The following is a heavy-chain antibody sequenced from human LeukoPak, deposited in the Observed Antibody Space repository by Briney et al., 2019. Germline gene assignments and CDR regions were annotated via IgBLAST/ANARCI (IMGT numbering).Heavy chain of an antibody. V-gene: IGHV3-11*01. D-gene: IGHD3-16*01. J-gene: IGHJ4*02. Sequence: GGSLRLSCAASGFTFSDYYMSWVRQAPGKGLEWVSYISGSGSTIYYSDSVKGRFTCSRDNAKNSLYLQMNSLRAEDTAVYYCAKGYYDYVWGSYYFDYWGQGTLVTVSS. CDR3: AKGYYDYVWGSYYFDY. CDR1: GFTFSDYY. CDR2: ISGSGSTI.